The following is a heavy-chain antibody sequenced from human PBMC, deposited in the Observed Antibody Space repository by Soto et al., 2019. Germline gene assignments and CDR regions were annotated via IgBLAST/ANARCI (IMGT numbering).Heavy chain of an antibody. CDR1: GGSISSGGYY. J-gene: IGHJ6*02. D-gene: IGHD3-16*02. CDR3: AREMITFGGVIAPNGMDV. Sequence: SETLSLTCTVSGGSISSGGYYWSWIRQHPGKGLEWIGYIYYSGSTYYNPSLKSRVTISVDTSKNQFSLKLSPVTAADTAVYYCAREMITFGGVIAPNGMDVWGQGTTVTVSS. V-gene: IGHV4-31*03. CDR2: IYYSGST.